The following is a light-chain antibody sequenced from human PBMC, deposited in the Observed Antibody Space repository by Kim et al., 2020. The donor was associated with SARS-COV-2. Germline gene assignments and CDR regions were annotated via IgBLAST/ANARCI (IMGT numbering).Light chain of an antibody. J-gene: IGLJ2*01. CDR2: DVT. CDR3: SSDAGKPYVL. V-gene: IGLV2-11*01. CDR1: ITDFGVYNY. Sequence: QSALTQPRPLSASPGQSITISCTGSITDFGVYNYVSWYQQHPGKAPRLIIYDVTRRPSGIPDRFSGSKSANTASLTISGLRTEDEADYYCSSDAGKPYVLFGGGTQLTVL.